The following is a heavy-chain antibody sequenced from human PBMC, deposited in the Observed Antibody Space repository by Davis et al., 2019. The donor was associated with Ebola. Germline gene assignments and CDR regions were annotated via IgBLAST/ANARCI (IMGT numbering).Heavy chain of an antibody. CDR2: IKQDGSEK. V-gene: IGHV3-7*03. Sequence: GGSLRLSCAASGFTFSSYSMNWVRQAPGKGLEWVANIKQDGSEKYYVDSVKGRFTISRDNAKNSLYLQMNSLRAEDTAVYYCARDLRPGVGGQGTLVTVSS. CDR1: GFTFSSYS. CDR3: ARDLRPGV. J-gene: IGHJ4*02.